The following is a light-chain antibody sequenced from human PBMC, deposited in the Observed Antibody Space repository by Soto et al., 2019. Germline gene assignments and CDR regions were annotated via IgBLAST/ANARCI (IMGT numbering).Light chain of an antibody. CDR2: ASS. Sequence: ENRLTQSPGTLSLSPGERATLSCRASQRIGTNYVAWFQQKPGQAPTLLIYASSSRATGIPDRFSGSGSGTEFTLTISRLEAEDFGVYFCMQYSSTPRTFGRGTKVEFK. V-gene: IGKV3-20*01. CDR1: QRIGTNY. J-gene: IGKJ4*02. CDR3: MQYSSTPRT.